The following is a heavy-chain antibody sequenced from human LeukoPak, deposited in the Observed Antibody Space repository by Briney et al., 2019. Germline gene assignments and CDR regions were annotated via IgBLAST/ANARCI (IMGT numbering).Heavy chain of an antibody. J-gene: IGHJ4*02. CDR1: GGSISSYY. CDR3: ARGGYYYGSANYFDC. Sequence: SETLSLTCTVSGGSISSYYWSWIRQPAGKGLEWIGRIYTSGSTNYNPSLKSRVTMSVDTSKNQFSLKLSSVTAADTAVYYCARGGYYYGSANYFDCWGQGTLVTVSS. CDR2: IYTSGST. D-gene: IGHD3-10*01. V-gene: IGHV4-4*07.